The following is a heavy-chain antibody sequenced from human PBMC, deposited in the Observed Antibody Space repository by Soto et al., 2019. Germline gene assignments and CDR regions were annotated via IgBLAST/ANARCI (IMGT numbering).Heavy chain of an antibody. V-gene: IGHV4-4*07. D-gene: IGHD3-3*01. CDR2: IDNSGST. CDR3: ARGGQDFWSGPFDY. CDR1: GGSISNYF. Sequence: SETLSLTCTVSGGSISNYFCNWIRQPAGKGLEWVGRIDNSGSTNYNPSLKSRITMSADTSRNQFSLKLNSVTAADTAVYYCARGGQDFWSGPFDYWGQGALVTVSS. J-gene: IGHJ4*02.